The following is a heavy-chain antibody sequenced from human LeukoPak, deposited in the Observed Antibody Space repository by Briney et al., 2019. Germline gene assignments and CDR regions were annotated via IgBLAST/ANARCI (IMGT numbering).Heavy chain of an antibody. J-gene: IGHJ4*02. D-gene: IGHD4-17*01. Sequence: PGGSLRLSCSASGFIFSDNAMHWVRQAPGKGLEWVSAISASGGTTYYADSVKGRFTISRDNSKNTVFLQMNSLRAEDTAVHYCARLATVTTFSAVVSWGQGTLVTVSS. CDR2: ISASGGTT. V-gene: IGHV3-23*01. CDR1: GFIFSDNA. CDR3: ARLATVTTFSAVVS.